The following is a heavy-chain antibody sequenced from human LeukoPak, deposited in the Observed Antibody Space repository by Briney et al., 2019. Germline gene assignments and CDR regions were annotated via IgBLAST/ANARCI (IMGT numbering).Heavy chain of an antibody. J-gene: IGHJ4*02. D-gene: IGHD6-19*01. CDR1: GFTFSSYS. CDR3: ARDEIAVAGYFDY. Sequence: PGGSLRLSCAASGFTFSSYSMNWVRQAPGKGLEWVSSISSSSSYIYYADSVKGRFTISRDNAKNPLYLQMNSLRAEDTAVYYCARDEIAVAGYFDYRGQGTLVTVSS. CDR2: ISSSSSYI. V-gene: IGHV3-21*01.